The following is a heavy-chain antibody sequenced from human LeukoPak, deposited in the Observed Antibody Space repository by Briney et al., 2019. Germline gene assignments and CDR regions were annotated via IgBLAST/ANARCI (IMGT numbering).Heavy chain of an antibody. CDR3: ARAEKAVTGTLDS. J-gene: IGHJ4*02. Sequence: SETLSLTCAVSGYSISSGYYWGWIRQLPGKGLEWIGSIYHSGSTYYNPSLKSRVTISVDTSKNQFSLKLSSVTAADTAVYYCARAEKAVTGTLDSWGQGTLITVSS. V-gene: IGHV4-38-2*01. D-gene: IGHD6-19*01. CDR1: GYSISSGYY. CDR2: IYHSGST.